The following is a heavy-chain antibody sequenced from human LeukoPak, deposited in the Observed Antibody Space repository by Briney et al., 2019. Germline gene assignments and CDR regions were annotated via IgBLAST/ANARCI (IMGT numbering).Heavy chain of an antibody. Sequence: GGSLRLSCAASGFTFSSAWMSRVRQAPGQGLEWLGRIKTKTDGGTTDYAAPGKGRFTIARDDSKDTLYLQMNSLKSDDTAVYYCANIFGGNSHRSDYWGQGTLVTVSS. D-gene: IGHD4-23*01. CDR1: GFTFSSAW. J-gene: IGHJ4*02. CDR3: ANIFGGNSHRSDY. CDR2: IKTKTDGGTT. V-gene: IGHV3-15*01.